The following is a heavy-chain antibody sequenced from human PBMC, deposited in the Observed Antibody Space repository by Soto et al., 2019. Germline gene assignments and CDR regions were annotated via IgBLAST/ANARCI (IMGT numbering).Heavy chain of an antibody. CDR2: IIPIFGTA. CDR3: ARDFGANHYDSSGTADPFVI. V-gene: IGHV1-69*06. D-gene: IGHD3-22*01. J-gene: IGHJ3*02. Sequence: SVKVSCKASGGTFSSYAISWVRQAPGQGLEWMGGIIPIFGTANYAQKFQGRVTITADKSTSTAYMELSTLRSEDTAVYYCARDFGANHYDSSGTADPFVIRGQGIIVTGSS. CDR1: GGTFSSYA.